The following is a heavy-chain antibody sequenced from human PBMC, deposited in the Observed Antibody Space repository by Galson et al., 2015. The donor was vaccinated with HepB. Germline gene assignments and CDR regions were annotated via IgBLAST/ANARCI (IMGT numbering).Heavy chain of an antibody. Sequence: CAISGDSVSSSSAAWNWIRQSPSRGLEWLGRTYYRSKWNSDYAESVKGRVSINPDTSKNQFSLHLNSLTPDDTAVYYCNRARREEIEGGHSYFGMDVWGQGTTVTVSS. J-gene: IGHJ6*02. D-gene: IGHD2/OR15-2a*01. CDR3: NRARREEIEGGHSYFGMDV. V-gene: IGHV6-1*01. CDR1: GDSVSSSSAA. CDR2: TYYRSKWNS.